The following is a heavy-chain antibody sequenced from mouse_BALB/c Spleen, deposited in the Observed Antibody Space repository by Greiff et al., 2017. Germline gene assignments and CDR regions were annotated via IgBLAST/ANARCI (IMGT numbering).Heavy chain of an antibody. V-gene: IGHV7-3*02. J-gene: IGHJ3*01. CDR2: IRNKANGYTT. CDR1: GFTFTDYY. CDR3: ARDIRYSCFAY. Sequence: EVMLVESGGGLVQPGGSLRLSCATSGFTFTDYYMSWVRQPPGKALEWLGFIRNKANGYTTEYSASVKGLFTISRDNSQSILYLQMNTLRAEDSATYYCARDIRYSCFAYWGQGTLVTVSA. D-gene: IGHD1-1*01.